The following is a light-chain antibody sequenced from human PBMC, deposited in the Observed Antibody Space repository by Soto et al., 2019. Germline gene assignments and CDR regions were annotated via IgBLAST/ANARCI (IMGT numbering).Light chain of an antibody. J-gene: IGKJ5*01. CDR1: QRVASD. Sequence: VLTQSPGTLSLSPGEGATLSCRASQRVASDLAWYLQKPGQPPRLLIYDASIRATGIPDRFSGSGSETDFTLTISRLEPEDFALYYCQQYGSSAPITFGQGTRLEIK. CDR3: QQYGSSAPIT. V-gene: IGKV3-20*01. CDR2: DAS.